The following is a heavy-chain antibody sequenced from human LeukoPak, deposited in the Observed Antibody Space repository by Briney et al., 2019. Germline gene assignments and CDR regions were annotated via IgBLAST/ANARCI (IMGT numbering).Heavy chain of an antibody. D-gene: IGHD1-1*01. V-gene: IGHV4-59*01. CDR3: ARDQPTGTTSWFDP. Sequence: SETLSLTCTVSGGSISSYYWSWIRQPPGKGLEWIGYIYYSGSTNYNPSLRSRVTIPVDTSKNQFSLKLSSGTAADTAVYYCARDQPTGTTSWFDPWGQGTLVTVSS. CDR2: IYYSGST. J-gene: IGHJ5*02. CDR1: GGSISSYY.